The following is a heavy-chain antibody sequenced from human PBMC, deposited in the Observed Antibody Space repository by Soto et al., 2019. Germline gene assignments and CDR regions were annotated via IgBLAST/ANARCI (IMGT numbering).Heavy chain of an antibody. V-gene: IGHV1-8*01. CDR1: GYTFTSYD. J-gene: IGHJ6*03. D-gene: IGHD3-3*01. CDR3: ARAYYDFWSGYYKAYYYYMDV. Sequence: QVQLVQSGAEVKKPGASVKVSCKASGYTFTSYDINWVRQATGQGLEWMGWMNPNSGNTGYAQKFQGRVTMTRNTSISTAYMELSSLRSEDTAVYYCARAYYDFWSGYYKAYYYYMDVWGKGTTVTVSS. CDR2: MNPNSGNT.